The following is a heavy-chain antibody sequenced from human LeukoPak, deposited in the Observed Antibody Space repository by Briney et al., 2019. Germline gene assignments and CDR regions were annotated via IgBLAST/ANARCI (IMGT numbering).Heavy chain of an antibody. D-gene: IGHD3-10*01. CDR3: ARAAGDSPPYYYYMDV. V-gene: IGHV4-59*01. CDR2: ISYSGNT. Sequence: SETLSLTCTVSGDSISSYFWSLIRQPPGKGLEWIGYISYSGNTNYSPSLKSRVTISVDTSKNQFSLKLSSVTAADTAVYYCARAAGDSPPYYYYMDVWGKGTTVTVSS. J-gene: IGHJ6*03. CDR1: GDSISSYF.